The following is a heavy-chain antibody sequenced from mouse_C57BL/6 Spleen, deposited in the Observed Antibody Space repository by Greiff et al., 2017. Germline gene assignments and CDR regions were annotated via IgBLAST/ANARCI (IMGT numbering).Heavy chain of an antibody. J-gene: IGHJ2*01. V-gene: IGHV1-82*01. Sequence: QVQLQQSGPELVKPGASVKISCKASGYAFSSSWMNWVKQRPGKGLEWIGRIYPGDGDTNYNGKFKGKATLTADKSSSTAYMQLSSLTSEDSAVYFCARERGRNWDGEGFDYWGQGTTLTVSS. CDR2: IYPGDGDT. D-gene: IGHD4-1*01. CDR1: GYAFSSSW. CDR3: ARERGRNWDGEGFDY.